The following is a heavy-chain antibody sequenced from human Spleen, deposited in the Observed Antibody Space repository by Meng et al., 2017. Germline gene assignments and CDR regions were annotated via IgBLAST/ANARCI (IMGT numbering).Heavy chain of an antibody. CDR3: ARDPSNWGSSGLADDY. V-gene: IGHV4-34*01. J-gene: IGHJ4*02. CDR1: GASFSGYY. CDR2: INNSGST. D-gene: IGHD7-27*01. Sequence: VQLTQWGAGLLEPSETLSLSCAVYGASFSGYYWSWIRQPPGKGLEWIGEINNSGSTNYNQSLKSRVTISVDTSKNQFSLKLSSVTAADTAVYYCARDPSNWGSSGLADDYWGQGTLVTVSS.